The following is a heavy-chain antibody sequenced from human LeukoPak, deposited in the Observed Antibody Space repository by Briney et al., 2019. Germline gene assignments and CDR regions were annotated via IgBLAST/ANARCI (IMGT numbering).Heavy chain of an antibody. Sequence: SEALSLTCTVSGGSISSGGYYWSWIRQHPGKGLEWIGYIYYSGSTYYNPSLKSRVTISVDTSKNQFSLKLSSVTAADTAVYYCARTHPDPYDILTGTFDYWGQGTLVTVSS. V-gene: IGHV4-31*03. CDR2: IYYSGST. D-gene: IGHD3-9*01. CDR3: ARTHPDPYDILTGTFDY. CDR1: GGSISSGGYY. J-gene: IGHJ4*02.